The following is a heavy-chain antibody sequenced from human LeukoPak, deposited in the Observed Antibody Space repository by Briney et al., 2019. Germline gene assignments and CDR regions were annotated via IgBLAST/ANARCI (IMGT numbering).Heavy chain of an antibody. CDR3: ARFNWGGDCYTDY. D-gene: IGHD2-21*02. Sequence: GASVKVSCKASGYTFTNYFVYWVRQAPGQGLEWMGIINPSGGSASYTHKFQGRVTMTRDTSTSTVYMELSSLRSEDTAVYYCARFNWGGDCYTDYWGQGTQVTVSS. V-gene: IGHV1-46*01. J-gene: IGHJ4*02. CDR1: GYTFTNYF. CDR2: INPSGGSA.